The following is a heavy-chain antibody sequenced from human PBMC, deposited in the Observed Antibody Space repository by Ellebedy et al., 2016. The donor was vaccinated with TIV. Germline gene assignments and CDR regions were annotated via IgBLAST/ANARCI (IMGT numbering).Heavy chain of an antibody. D-gene: IGHD3-10*01. CDR3: VKALYSSGGSMDV. CDR2: IWYDGSDK. Sequence: GESLKISCAASGFTFSSYGIHWVRQAPGKGLEWVTFIWYDGSDKYYADSVRGRFTISRDNSKNTLYLQMNSLRAEDTAMYYCVKALYSSGGSMDVWGQGTTVTVSS. J-gene: IGHJ6*02. V-gene: IGHV3-30*02. CDR1: GFTFSSYG.